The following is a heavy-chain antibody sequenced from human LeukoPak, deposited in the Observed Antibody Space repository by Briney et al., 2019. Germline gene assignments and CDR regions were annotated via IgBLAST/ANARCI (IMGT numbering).Heavy chain of an antibody. J-gene: IGHJ4*02. CDR3: AKAAERYSSSYLDY. Sequence: GGSLRLSCAASGFTFSSYWMHWVRQAPGKGLVWVSRINSDGSSTSYADSVKGRFTISRDNSKNTLYLQMNSLRAEDTAVYYCAKAAERYSSSYLDYWGQGTLVTVSS. V-gene: IGHV3-74*01. CDR2: INSDGSST. CDR1: GFTFSSYW. D-gene: IGHD6-13*01.